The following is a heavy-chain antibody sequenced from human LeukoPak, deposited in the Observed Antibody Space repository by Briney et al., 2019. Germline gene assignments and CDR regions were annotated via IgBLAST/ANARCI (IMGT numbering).Heavy chain of an antibody. D-gene: IGHD6-19*01. CDR3: ASLVARTYAFDI. CDR2: ISAYNGNT. V-gene: IGHV1-18*01. Sequence: ASVKVSCKASGYTFTSYGISWVRQAPGQGLEWMGWISAYNGNTNYAQKLQGRVTMTTDTSTSTAYMELRSLRSDDTAGYYCASLVARTYAFDIWGKETRVTVSS. J-gene: IGHJ3*02. CDR1: GYTFTSYG.